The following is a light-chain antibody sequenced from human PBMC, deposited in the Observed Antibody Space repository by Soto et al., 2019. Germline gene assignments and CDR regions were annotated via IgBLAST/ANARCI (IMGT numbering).Light chain of an antibody. CDR3: QHYDTYSYI. V-gene: IGKV1-5*03. CDR1: QSIADS. J-gene: IGKJ2*01. Sequence: DIPMTQSPSTLSSSVGDRVIITCRASQSIADSWAWDQQKPWKAPKLLIYKASILETGVPSRFSGSGSGTEFTLTINSLQPDDFATYFCQHYDTYSYIFGQGTKLEIK. CDR2: KAS.